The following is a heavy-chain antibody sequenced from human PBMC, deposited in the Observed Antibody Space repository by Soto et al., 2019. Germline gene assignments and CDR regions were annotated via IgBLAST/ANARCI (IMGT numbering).Heavy chain of an antibody. CDR3: ARDRVIAAQGFVGDYYYYVIDV. V-gene: IGHV3-30-3*01. Sequence: PGGSLRLSCAASGFTFSSYAMHWVRQAPGKGLEWVAVISYDGSNKYYADSVKGRFTISRDNSKNTLYLQMNSLRAEDTDVYYCARDRVIAAQGFVGDYYYYVIDVWGQGTTVTVSS. CDR1: GFTFSSYA. J-gene: IGHJ6*02. D-gene: IGHD6-25*01. CDR2: ISYDGSNK.